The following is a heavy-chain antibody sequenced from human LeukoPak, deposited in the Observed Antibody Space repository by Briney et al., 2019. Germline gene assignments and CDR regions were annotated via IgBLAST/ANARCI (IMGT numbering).Heavy chain of an antibody. V-gene: IGHV4-39*01. CDR3: ARRPTVDTAPFDY. J-gene: IGHJ4*02. CDR1: GGSISSSSYY. D-gene: IGHD5-18*01. Sequence: SETLSLTCTVSGGSISSSSYYWGWIRQPPGKGLEWIGSIYYSGSTYYNPSLKSRVTISVDTSKNQFSLKLSPVTAADTAVYYCARRPTVDTAPFDYWGQGTLVTVSS. CDR2: IYYSGST.